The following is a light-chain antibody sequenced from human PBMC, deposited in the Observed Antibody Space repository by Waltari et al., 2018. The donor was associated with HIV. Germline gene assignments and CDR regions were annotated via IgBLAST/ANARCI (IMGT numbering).Light chain of an antibody. V-gene: IGLV1-40*01. CDR3: QSYDSTGV. J-gene: IGLJ3*02. CDR1: SSNIGAGYD. CDR2: GNS. Sequence: QSVLTQPPSVSGAPGQRVTISCTGSSSNIGAGYDVHWYQQLPGTAPKRLIYGNSNRPSGVPDRFSGTKSGTSASLAITGRQAEDEADYYCQSYDSTGVFGGGTKLTVL.